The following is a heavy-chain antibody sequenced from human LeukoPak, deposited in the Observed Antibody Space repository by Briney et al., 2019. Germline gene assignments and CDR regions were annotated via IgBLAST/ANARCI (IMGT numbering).Heavy chain of an antibody. CDR3: AKVISGFFYDALDI. D-gene: IGHD3-22*01. J-gene: IGHJ3*02. CDR2: IWYDGSNK. Sequence: PGRSLRLSCAASGFGFSGYGMHWVRQAPGKGLEWVAVIWYDGSNKYYADPVKGRFTISRDNSKNTLYLQMNSLRAEDTAVYYCAKVISGFFYDALDIWGQGTMVTVSS. V-gene: IGHV3-33*03. CDR1: GFGFSGYG.